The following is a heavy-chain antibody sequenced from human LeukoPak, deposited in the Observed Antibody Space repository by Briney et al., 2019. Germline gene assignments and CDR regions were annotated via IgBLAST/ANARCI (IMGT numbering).Heavy chain of an antibody. CDR2: IHSSGRT. V-gene: IGHV4-59*08. J-gene: IGHJ4*02. Sequence: LETLSLTCTVSGGSISNYYWSWIRQPPGKGLEWIGYIHSSGRTKYDPSLESRVTISIDTSMNQFSLKVSSVTAPDTAVYYCARHQDGYGDYFDFWGQGILVTVSS. CDR3: ARHQDGYGDYFDF. CDR1: GGSISNYY. D-gene: IGHD5-24*01.